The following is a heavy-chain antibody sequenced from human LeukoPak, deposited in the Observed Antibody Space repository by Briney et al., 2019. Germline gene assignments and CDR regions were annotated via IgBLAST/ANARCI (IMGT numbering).Heavy chain of an antibody. V-gene: IGHV3-11*01. CDR1: GFTFSDYY. CDR3: ARDKDDYGSGNHWFDP. D-gene: IGHD3-10*01. J-gene: IGHJ5*02. CDR2: ISSSGSTI. Sequence: GGSLRLSCAAPGFTFSDYYMSWIRQAPGKGLEWASYISSSGSTIYYADSVKGRFTISRDNAKNSLYLQMNSLRAEDTAVYYCARDKDDYGSGNHWFDPWGQGTLVTVSS.